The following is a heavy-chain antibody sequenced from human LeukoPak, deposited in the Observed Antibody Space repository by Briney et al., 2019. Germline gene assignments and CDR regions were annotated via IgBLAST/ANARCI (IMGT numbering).Heavy chain of an antibody. CDR1: GFTFSSYT. J-gene: IGHJ4*02. CDR3: AKDPYVFWSGYPRPIYFDY. Sequence: GGSLRLSCAASGFTFSSYTMSWVRQAPGKGLEWVSAISGSGGSTYYADSVKGRFTISRDNSKNTLYLQMNSLRAEDTAVYYCAKDPYVFWSGYPRPIYFDYWGQGTLVTVSS. V-gene: IGHV3-23*01. D-gene: IGHD3-3*01. CDR2: ISGSGGST.